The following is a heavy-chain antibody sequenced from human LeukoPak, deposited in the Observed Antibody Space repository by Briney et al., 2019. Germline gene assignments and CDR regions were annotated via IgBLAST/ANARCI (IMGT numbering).Heavy chain of an antibody. CDR2: ISDSGGTT. CDR1: GFTFSSYA. Sequence: QPGGSLRLSCAASGFTFSSYAMSWVRHAPGEGLDWVADISDSGGTTYYADSVKGRFTISRDNSKNTLYLQMNSLRGEDTAVYYCAKLTRGYCSSTACPNWFDPWGQGTLVTVSS. V-gene: IGHV3-23*01. D-gene: IGHD2-2*01. J-gene: IGHJ5*02. CDR3: AKLTRGYCSSTACPNWFDP.